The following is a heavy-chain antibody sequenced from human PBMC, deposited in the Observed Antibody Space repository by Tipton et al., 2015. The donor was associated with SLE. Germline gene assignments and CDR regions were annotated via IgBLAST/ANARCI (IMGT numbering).Heavy chain of an antibody. CDR1: GYSISSEYY. CDR2: IYTGGYT. Sequence: TLSLTCTVSGYSISSEYYWGWIRQSPGKGLEWIGRIYTGGYTKYNPSFENRVTVDASKDQFSLKLSSVTAADTAVYYCVICSPAGCAYFDYWGQGRLVTVSS. J-gene: IGHJ4*02. V-gene: IGHV4-38-2*02. D-gene: IGHD2-15*01. CDR3: VICSPAGCAYFDY.